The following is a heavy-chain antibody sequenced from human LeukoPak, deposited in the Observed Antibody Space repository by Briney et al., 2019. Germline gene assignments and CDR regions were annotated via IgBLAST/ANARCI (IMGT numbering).Heavy chain of an antibody. V-gene: IGHV4-59*01. D-gene: IGHD3-3*01. J-gene: IGHJ6*02. CDR1: GGSISSYY. CDR2: IYYSGST. Sequence: PSETLSLTCTVSGGSISSYYWSWIRQPPGKGLEWIGYIYYSGSTNYNPSLKSRVTISVDTSKNQFSLKLSSVTAADTAVYYCARAPYYDFWSGYPHDYYYYYGMDVWGQGTTVTVSS. CDR3: ARAPYYDFWSGYPHDYYYYYGMDV.